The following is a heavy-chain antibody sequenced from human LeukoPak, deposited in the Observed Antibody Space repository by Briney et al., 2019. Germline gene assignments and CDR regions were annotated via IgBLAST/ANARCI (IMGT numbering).Heavy chain of an antibody. V-gene: IGHV3-21*01. Sequence: GGSVRLSCTASGFTFSNYGMNWVRQAPGKGLEWVSFTGTSGNYIYYGDSVKGRFTISRDNAKNLVFLQMNGLRAEDTAVYYCARGRSITLLRGVAMSDGFDIWGQGAMVAVSS. J-gene: IGHJ3*02. CDR2: TGTSGNYI. D-gene: IGHD3-10*01. CDR3: ARGRSITLLRGVAMSDGFDI. CDR1: GFTFSNYG.